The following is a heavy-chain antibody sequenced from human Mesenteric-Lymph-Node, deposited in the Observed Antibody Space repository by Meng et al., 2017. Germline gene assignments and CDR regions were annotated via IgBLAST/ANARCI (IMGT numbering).Heavy chain of an antibody. J-gene: IGHJ3*02. Sequence: ASVKVSCKASGYTFTSYGISWVRQAPGQGLEWMGWISAYNGNTNYAQKFQGRVTITTDESTSTAYMELSSLRSEDTAVYYCARGGYYYGSGSYYTGAFDIWGQGTMVTVSS. CDR3: ARGGYYYGSGSYYTGAFDI. V-gene: IGHV1-18*01. CDR1: GYTFTSYG. D-gene: IGHD3-10*01. CDR2: ISAYNGNT.